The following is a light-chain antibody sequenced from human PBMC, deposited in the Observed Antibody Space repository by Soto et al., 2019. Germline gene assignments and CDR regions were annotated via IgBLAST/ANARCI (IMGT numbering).Light chain of an antibody. J-gene: IGKJ1*01. V-gene: IGKV3-15*01. Sequence: EIVMTQSPATLSVSPGERATLSCRASQSVSSNLAWYQQKPGQAPRLLIYGASTRATGIPARFSGSGSGTDFTLTISSLQSEDFAFYYCQQYRTFGQGTKVEIK. CDR3: QQYRT. CDR2: GAS. CDR1: QSVSSN.